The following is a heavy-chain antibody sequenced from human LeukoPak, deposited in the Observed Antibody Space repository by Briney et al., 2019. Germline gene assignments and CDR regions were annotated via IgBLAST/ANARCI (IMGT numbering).Heavy chain of an antibody. D-gene: IGHD4-23*01. CDR1: GYTFTSYG. CDR3: ARKPRTTVEDY. J-gene: IGHJ4*02. V-gene: IGHV1-18*01. Sequence: GASVKVSCKASGYTFTSYGFSWVRQAPGQGLEWVGWIGAYNGETNYARKFQGRVTLATDTSTSTACMEPRSLRSDDTAVYYCARKPRTTVEDYWGQGTLVTVSS. CDR2: IGAYNGET.